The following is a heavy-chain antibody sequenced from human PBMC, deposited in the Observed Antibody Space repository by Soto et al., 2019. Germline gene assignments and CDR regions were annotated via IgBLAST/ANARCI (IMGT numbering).Heavy chain of an antibody. D-gene: IGHD6-19*01. CDR2: IYYSGST. CDR3: ARLAGYSSGWTDY. Sequence: TLSLTCTVSGGSISSSSYYWSWVRQPPGKGLEWIGYIYYSGSTYYNPSLKSRVTISVDTSKNQFSLKLSSVTAADTAVYYCARLAGYSSGWTDYWGQGTLVTVSS. J-gene: IGHJ4*02. CDR1: GGSISSSSYY. V-gene: IGHV4-30-4*01.